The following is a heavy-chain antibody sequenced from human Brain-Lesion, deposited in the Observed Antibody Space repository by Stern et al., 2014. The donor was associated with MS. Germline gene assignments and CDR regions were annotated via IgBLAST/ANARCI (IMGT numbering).Heavy chain of an antibody. V-gene: IGHV3-7*01. CDR1: GFSLSSYW. CDR2: IKQDGSER. J-gene: IGHJ6*02. CDR3: ARDCGSGSCYQTQYYYGVDV. D-gene: IGHD2-15*01. Sequence: EVQLVESGGGLVQPGGSLRLSCAGSGFSLSSYWMSWVRQAPGKGPELVATIKQDGSERYYVASVKCRFTTSRDNSKNSVFLQMNSLRGDDTSVYYCARDCGSGSCYQTQYYYGVDVWGQGTTVIVSS.